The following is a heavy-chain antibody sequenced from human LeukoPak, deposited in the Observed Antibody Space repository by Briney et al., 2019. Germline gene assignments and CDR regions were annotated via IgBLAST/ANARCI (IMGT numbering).Heavy chain of an antibody. CDR2: ISSSSSYI. CDR3: ARGGYSSGWYAAFDY. CDR1: GFTFGSYS. J-gene: IGHJ4*02. D-gene: IGHD6-19*01. Sequence: GGSLRLSCVASGFTFGSYSMNWVRQAPGKGLEWVSSISSSSSYIYYAGSVKGRFTISRDNAKNSLYLQMNSLRAEDTAVYYCARGGYSSGWYAAFDYWGQGTLVTVSS. V-gene: IGHV3-21*01.